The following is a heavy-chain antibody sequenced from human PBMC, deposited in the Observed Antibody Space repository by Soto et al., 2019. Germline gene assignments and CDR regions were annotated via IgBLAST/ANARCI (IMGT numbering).Heavy chain of an antibody. Sequence: ASVKVSCKASGYTLTHYALQWVRQAPGQSLEWMGWINSGNGNTKYSEKFQGRVTFTRDTFASTAYMELSSLRSEDTAVYYCARSYGIVGAMWRYCDYWGQGTLVTVSS. CDR1: GYTLTHYA. J-gene: IGHJ4*02. CDR2: INSGNGNT. V-gene: IGHV1-3*01. CDR3: ARSYGIVGAMWRYCDY. D-gene: IGHD1-26*01.